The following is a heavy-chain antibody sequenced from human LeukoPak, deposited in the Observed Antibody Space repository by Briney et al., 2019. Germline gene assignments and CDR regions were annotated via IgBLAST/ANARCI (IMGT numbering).Heavy chain of an antibody. V-gene: IGHV4-4*02. CDR2: IYHSGST. CDR1: GGSISSSNW. J-gene: IGHJ4*02. CDR3: ARYRRGVGGDY. D-gene: IGHD3-16*01. Sequence: SETLSLTCTVSGGSISSSNWWGWVRQPPGQGLEWIGEIYHSGSTNYNPSLRSRVTISVDKSKNQFSLKLSSVTAADTAVYYCARYRRGVGGDYWGQGTLVTVSS.